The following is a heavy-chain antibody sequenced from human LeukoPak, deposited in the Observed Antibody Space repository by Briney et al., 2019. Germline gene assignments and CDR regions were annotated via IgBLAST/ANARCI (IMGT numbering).Heavy chain of an antibody. J-gene: IGHJ4*02. CDR3: TRDLHPY. CDR1: GFTFGDYA. Sequence: PGGSLRLSCTASGFTFGDYAMSWVRRAPGKGLEWVGFIRSKAYGGTTEYAASVKGRFTISRDDSKSIAYLQMNSLKTEDTAVYYCTRDLHPYWGQGTLVTVSS. V-gene: IGHV3-49*04. CDR2: IRSKAYGGTT.